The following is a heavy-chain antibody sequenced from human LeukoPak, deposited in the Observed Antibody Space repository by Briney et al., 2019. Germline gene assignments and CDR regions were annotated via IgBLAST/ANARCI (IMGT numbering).Heavy chain of an antibody. CDR3: ARHIAPAGTDY. D-gene: IGHD6-13*01. CDR1: GYSFNIYW. V-gene: IGHV5-51*01. CDR2: IYPCDSDT. Sequence: PGGALRLSCTESGYSFNIYWAAWVRQTTGKGLECMGIIYPCDSDTSYTPSFQGQVTFSVDKSISTAYLQSTSLKPSDPAIYYCARHIAPAGTDYWGQGTLVTVSS. J-gene: IGHJ4*02.